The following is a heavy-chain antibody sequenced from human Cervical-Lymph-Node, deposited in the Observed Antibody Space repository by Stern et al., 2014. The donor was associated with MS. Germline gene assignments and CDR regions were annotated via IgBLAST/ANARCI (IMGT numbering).Heavy chain of an antibody. V-gene: IGHV3-33*01. CDR3: ARGDVVGAIGHFDY. Sequence: VQLEESGGGVVQPGRSLRLSCAASGFTFSNHGMHWVRQAPGKVLEWVAIIWYDGTYRFYADSVKGRFTISRDNSKNTLYLQMNSLRVEDTALYYCARGDVVGAIGHFDYWGQGTLVTVSS. J-gene: IGHJ4*02. D-gene: IGHD1-26*01. CDR2: IWYDGTYR. CDR1: GFTFSNHG.